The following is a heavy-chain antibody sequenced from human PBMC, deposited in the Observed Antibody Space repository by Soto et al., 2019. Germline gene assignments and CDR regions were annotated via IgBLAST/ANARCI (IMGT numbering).Heavy chain of an antibody. Sequence: GGSLRLSCAASGFTFSSYAMSWVRQAPGKGLEWVSAISGSGGSTYYADSVKGRFTISRDNSKNTLYLQMNSLRAEDTAVYYCAKDSPSSRYCSGGSCYSVVPETWFVTPRTRKNGSAEYFQHWGQGTLVTVSA. CDR1: GFTFSSYA. J-gene: IGHJ1*01. V-gene: IGHV3-23*01. CDR3: AKDSPSSRYCSGGSCYSVVPETWFVTPRTRKNGSAEYFQH. CDR2: ISGSGGST. D-gene: IGHD2-15*01.